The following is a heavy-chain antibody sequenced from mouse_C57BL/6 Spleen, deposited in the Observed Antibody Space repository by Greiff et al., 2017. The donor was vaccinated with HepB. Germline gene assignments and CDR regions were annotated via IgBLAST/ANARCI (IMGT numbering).Heavy chain of an antibody. CDR3: TRRCYYGSSYVFDY. V-gene: IGHV1-15*01. D-gene: IGHD1-1*01. J-gene: IGHJ2*01. Sequence: QVQLQQSGAELVRPGASVTLSCKASGYTFTDYEMHWVKQTPVHGLEWIGAIDPETGGTAYNQKFKGKAILTADKSSSTAYMELRSLTSEDSAVYYCTRRCYYGSSYVFDYWGQGTTLTVSS. CDR2: IDPETGGT. CDR1: GYTFTDYE.